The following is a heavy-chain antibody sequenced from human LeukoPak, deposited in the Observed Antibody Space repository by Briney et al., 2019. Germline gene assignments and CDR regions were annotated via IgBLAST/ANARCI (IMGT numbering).Heavy chain of an antibody. CDR2: ISAYNGNT. Sequence: ASVKVSCKASGYTFTCYGISWVRQAPGQGLEWMGWISAYNGNTNYAQKLQGRVTMTTDTSTSTAYMELRSLRSDDTAVYYCARVRVLVPAAIRHYYYGMDVWGQGTTVTVSS. V-gene: IGHV1-18*01. J-gene: IGHJ6*02. D-gene: IGHD2-2*02. CDR3: ARVRVLVPAAIRHYYYGMDV. CDR1: GYTFTCYG.